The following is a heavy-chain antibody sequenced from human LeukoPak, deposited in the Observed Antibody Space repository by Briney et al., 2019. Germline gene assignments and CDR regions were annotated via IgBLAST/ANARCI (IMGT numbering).Heavy chain of an antibody. CDR2: IYYSGST. D-gene: IGHD2-2*01. Sequence: SETLSITCAVSGGSISSGAFSWSWIRQPPGKGLEWIGYIYYSGSTNYNPSLKSRVTISVDTSKNQFSLKLSSVTAADTAVYYCASSVVLDAFDIWGQGTMVTVSS. J-gene: IGHJ3*02. CDR3: ASSVVLDAFDI. V-gene: IGHV4-61*08. CDR1: GGSISSGAFS.